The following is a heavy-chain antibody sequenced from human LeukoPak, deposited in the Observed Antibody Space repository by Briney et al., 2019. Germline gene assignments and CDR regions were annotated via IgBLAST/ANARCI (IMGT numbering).Heavy chain of an antibody. CDR3: TRDQNIPFDY. V-gene: IGHV3-49*04. Sequence: GGSLSLSCRASGFTFGDYAMSWVRQAPGKGLEWVGFIRSKTYGGTTNYAASVKGRFTISRDDSKSVAYLQMNSLKTEDTAVYYCTRDQNIPFDYWGQGTLVTVSS. CDR2: IRSKTYGGTT. D-gene: IGHD2/OR15-2a*01. CDR1: GFTFGDYA. J-gene: IGHJ4*02.